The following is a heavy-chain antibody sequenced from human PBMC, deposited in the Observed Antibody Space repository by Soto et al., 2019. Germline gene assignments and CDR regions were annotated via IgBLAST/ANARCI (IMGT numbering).Heavy chain of an antibody. D-gene: IGHD3-16*02. V-gene: IGHV3-33*01. CDR2: IWYDGSNK. CDR3: AREGYDYIWGSYRSAFDI. Sequence: GGSLRLSCAASGFTFSSYGMHWVRQAPGKGLEWVAVIWYDGSNKYYADSVKGRFTISRDNSKNTLYLQMNSLRAEDTAVYYCAREGYDYIWGSYRSAFDIWGQGTMVTVSS. CDR1: GFTFSSYG. J-gene: IGHJ3*02.